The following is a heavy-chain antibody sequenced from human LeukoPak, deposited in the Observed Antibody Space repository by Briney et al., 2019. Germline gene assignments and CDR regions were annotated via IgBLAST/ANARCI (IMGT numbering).Heavy chain of an antibody. V-gene: IGHV1-2*02. Sequence: SVKVSCKASGYTFTGYYMHWVRQAPGQGLEWMGWINPNSGGTNYAQKFQGRVTMTRDTSISTAYMELSRPRSDDTAVYYCARAVVVTRGAFDIWGQGTMVTVSS. J-gene: IGHJ3*02. CDR3: ARAVVVTRGAFDI. CDR2: INPNSGGT. CDR1: GYTFTGYY. D-gene: IGHD3-22*01.